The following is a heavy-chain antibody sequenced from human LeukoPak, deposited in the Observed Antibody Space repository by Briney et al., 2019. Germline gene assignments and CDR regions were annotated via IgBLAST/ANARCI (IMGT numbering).Heavy chain of an antibody. CDR3: ARFNSGSYQHYFDY. J-gene: IGHJ4*02. Sequence: PSETLSLTCSVSGVSISSGSNYWGWIRQPPGKTLEWIGSIYSSGSTYYNPSLKSRVTISVDTSKNQFSLKLTSVTAADTAVYYCARFNSGSYQHYFDYWGQGTLVTVSS. CDR2: IYSSGST. D-gene: IGHD1-26*01. CDR1: GVSISSGSNY. V-gene: IGHV4-39*07.